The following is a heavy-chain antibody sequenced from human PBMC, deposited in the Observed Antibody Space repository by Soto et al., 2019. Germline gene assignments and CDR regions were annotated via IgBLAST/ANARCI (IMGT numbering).Heavy chain of an antibody. Sequence: SETLSLTCTVSDGSISSYYWSWIRQPPGKGLEWIGYIYYSGSTNYNPSLKSRVTISVDTSKNQFSLKLSSVTAADTAAYYCARVANTYYYDSSGYYYGIDWGQGTLVTVSS. CDR1: DGSISSYY. CDR3: ARVANTYYYDSSGYYYGID. J-gene: IGHJ4*02. D-gene: IGHD3-22*01. CDR2: IYYSGST. V-gene: IGHV4-59*01.